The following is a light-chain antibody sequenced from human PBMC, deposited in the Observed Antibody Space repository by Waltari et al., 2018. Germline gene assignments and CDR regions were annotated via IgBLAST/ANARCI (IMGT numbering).Light chain of an antibody. CDR1: ILAKKY. J-gene: IGLJ3*02. CDR2: EDS. Sequence: SYELTQPSSVSVSPGQTAKILCSGDILAKKYARWFQQKPGQAPLLLIYEDSERPSEIPGRFSGSSSGTTVTLCITGAHVDDEADYYCFSAADNNWVFGGGTKLTVL. CDR3: FSAADNNWV. V-gene: IGLV3-27*01.